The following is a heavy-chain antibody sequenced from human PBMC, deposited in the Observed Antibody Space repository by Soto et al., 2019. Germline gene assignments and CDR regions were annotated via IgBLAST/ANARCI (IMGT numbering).Heavy chain of an antibody. CDR1: GYTFTSYD. Sequence: QVQLVQSGAEVKKPGASVEVSCKTSGYTFTSYDINWVRQATGQGLEWMGWMNSNNGNPGYAQKFQGRVTVTRDTSIRTVYMELSSLRSDDTAVYYCATSRYCTNGVCPFDYWGQGTLVTVSS. CDR2: MNSNNGNP. CDR3: ATSRYCTNGVCPFDY. D-gene: IGHD2-8*01. V-gene: IGHV1-8*01. J-gene: IGHJ4*02.